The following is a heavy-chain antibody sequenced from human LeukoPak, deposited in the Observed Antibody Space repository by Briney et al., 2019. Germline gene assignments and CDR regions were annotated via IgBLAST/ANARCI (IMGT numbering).Heavy chain of an antibody. J-gene: IGHJ4*02. CDR3: AKGGLHYHDSNPIDY. CDR2: ISYDGNTK. CDR1: GFTFSNYG. Sequence: PGRSLRLSCAASGFTFSNYGMHWVRQAPGKGLEWVAAISYDGNTKNYADSVKGRFTISRDNSKNTLYLQMNSLRAEDTAVYYCAKGGLHYHDSNPIDYWGQGTLVTVSS. V-gene: IGHV3-30*18. D-gene: IGHD3-22*01.